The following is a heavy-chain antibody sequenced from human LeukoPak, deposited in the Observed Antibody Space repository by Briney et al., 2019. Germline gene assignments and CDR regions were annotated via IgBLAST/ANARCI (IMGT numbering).Heavy chain of an antibody. Sequence: GGSLRLSCAASGFTFSSYAMSWVRQAPGKGLEWVSSISSSSSYIYYADSVKGRFTISRDNAKNSLYLQMNSLRAEDTAVYYCARDSKLDYFDYWGQGTLVTVSS. D-gene: IGHD2/OR15-2a*01. CDR1: GFTFSSYA. J-gene: IGHJ4*02. CDR3: ARDSKLDYFDY. V-gene: IGHV3-21*01. CDR2: ISSSSSYI.